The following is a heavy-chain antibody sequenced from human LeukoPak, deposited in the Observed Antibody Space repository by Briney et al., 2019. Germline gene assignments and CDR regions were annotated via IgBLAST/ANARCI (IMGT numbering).Heavy chain of an antibody. V-gene: IGHV1-24*01. CDR2: FDPEDGET. CDR1: GGTFSSSA. D-gene: IGHD1-26*01. J-gene: IGHJ4*02. Sequence: ASVKVSCKASGGTFSSSAINWVRQAPGQGLEWMGGFDPEDGETIYAQKFQGRVTMTEDTSTDTAYMELSSLRSEDTAVYYCATGLSSGSYYLSYYFDYWGQGTLVTVSS. CDR3: ATGLSSGSYYLSYYFDY.